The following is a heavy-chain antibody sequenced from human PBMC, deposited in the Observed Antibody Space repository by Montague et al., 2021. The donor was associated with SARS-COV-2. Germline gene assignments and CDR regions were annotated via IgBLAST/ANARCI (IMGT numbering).Heavy chain of an antibody. J-gene: IGHJ6*02. CDR2: IYSTGDT. V-gene: IGHV4-30-4*08. CDR1: GGAINRGDYY. D-gene: IGHD2-21*02. CDR3: AREVVHVDVLTDIPKILYYGLDV. Sequence: TLSLTCTVSGGAINRGDYYWTWIRQPPGKGLEWIGNIYSTGDTSYSPSLKGRVGISLDTSKNQVSLNLRSVAAPDTAVYYCAREVVHVDVLTDIPKILYYGLDVWGQGTTVVVSS.